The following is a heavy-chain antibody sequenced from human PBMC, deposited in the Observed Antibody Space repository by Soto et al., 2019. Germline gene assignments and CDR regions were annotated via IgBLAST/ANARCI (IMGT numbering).Heavy chain of an antibody. V-gene: IGHV3-30-3*01. J-gene: IGHJ4*02. Sequence: QSGGSLRLSCAASGFTFSSYAMHWVRQAPGKGLEWVAVISYDGSNKYYADSVKGRFTISRDNSKNTLYLQMNSLRAEDTAVYYCARGASWSGYLDYWGQGTLVTVSS. CDR1: GFTFSSYA. D-gene: IGHD3-3*01. CDR2: ISYDGSNK. CDR3: ARGASWSGYLDY.